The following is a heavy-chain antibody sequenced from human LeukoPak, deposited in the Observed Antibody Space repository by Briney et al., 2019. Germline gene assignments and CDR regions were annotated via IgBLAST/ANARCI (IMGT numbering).Heavy chain of an antibody. CDR1: GYSISSGYY. Sequence: SEILSLTCTVSGYSISSGYYWGWIRQPPGKGLEWIGSIYHSGSTYYNPSLKSRVTISVDTSKNQFSLKLSSVTAADTAVYYCASQTRAYYFDYWGQGTLVTVSS. CDR2: IYHSGST. D-gene: IGHD4-11*01. J-gene: IGHJ4*02. V-gene: IGHV4-38-2*02. CDR3: ASQTRAYYFDY.